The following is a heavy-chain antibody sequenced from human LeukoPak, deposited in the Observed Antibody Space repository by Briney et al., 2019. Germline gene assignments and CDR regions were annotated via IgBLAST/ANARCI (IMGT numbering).Heavy chain of an antibody. J-gene: IGHJ4*02. CDR1: GFTFDDYA. CDR2: VNWNSGSI. Sequence: GGSLRLSCAASGFTFDDYAMHWVRQAPGKGLEWVSGVNWNSGSIDYADSVKGRFTMSRDNAKNSLYLQMNSLRVEDTAMYYCAKDGSTSGLQRHFHSWGQGTLVTVS. CDR3: AKDGSTSGLQRHFHS. D-gene: IGHD3-10*01. V-gene: IGHV3-9*01.